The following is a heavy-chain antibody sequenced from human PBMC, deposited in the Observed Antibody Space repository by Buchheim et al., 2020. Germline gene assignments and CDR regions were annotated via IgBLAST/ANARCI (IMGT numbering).Heavy chain of an antibody. V-gene: IGHV3-30-3*01. CDR2: ISYDGSNK. CDR1: GFTFSSYA. D-gene: IGHD3-22*01. CDR3: ARDLFGCYYDSSGYYPGDY. J-gene: IGHJ4*02. Sequence: QVQLVESGGGVVQPGRSLRLSCADSGFTFSSYAMHWVRQAPGKGLEWVAVISYDGSNKYYADSVKGRFTISRDNSKNTLYLQMNSLRAEDTAVYYCARDLFGCYYDSSGYYPGDYWGQGTL.